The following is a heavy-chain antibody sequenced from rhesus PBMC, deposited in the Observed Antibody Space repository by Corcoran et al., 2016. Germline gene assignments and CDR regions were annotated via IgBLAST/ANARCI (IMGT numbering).Heavy chain of an antibody. J-gene: IGHJ6*01. CDR1: GGSISSGYYD. D-gene: IGHD4-23*01. Sequence: QVQLQESGPGLVKPSETLSHTCAVSGGSISSGYYDWSWIRQPPGKGLEWIGYITYSRSTRNNPSLNSRLTISRDTSKNQFSLKLSSVTAAATAMYYCARAPYEYSNYAAGLDSWGQGVVVTVSS. CDR3: ARAPYEYSNYAAGLDS. CDR2: ITYSRST. V-gene: IGHV4-122*02.